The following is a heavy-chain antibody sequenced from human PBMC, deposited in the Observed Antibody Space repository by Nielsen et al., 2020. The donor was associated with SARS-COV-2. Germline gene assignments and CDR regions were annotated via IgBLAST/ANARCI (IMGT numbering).Heavy chain of an antibody. CDR3: ARVDYGDYGAGMWFDS. Sequence: LRLSCTVPGGSISNVGYYWSWIRQHPGKGLEWIGYIYYSGSAQYNPSLESRVSMSVDTSNNYFSLSLTSVTAADTAVYYCARVDYGDYGAGMWFDSWGQGILVTVSS. V-gene: IGHV4-31*03. CDR1: GGSISNVGYY. CDR2: IYYSGSA. D-gene: IGHD4-17*01. J-gene: IGHJ5*01.